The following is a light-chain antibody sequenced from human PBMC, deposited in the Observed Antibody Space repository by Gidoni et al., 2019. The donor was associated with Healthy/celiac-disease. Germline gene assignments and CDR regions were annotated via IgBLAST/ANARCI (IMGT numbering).Light chain of an antibody. CDR3: QQYGSSPGT. Sequence: ALTPSPGTLSLSPGERATLSCRASQSVSSSYLAWYQQKPGQAPRLLIYGASSRATGNPDRVSGSGSGTDFTLTISRLEPEDFAVYYCQQYGSSPGTFGQGTKLEIK. CDR1: QSVSSSY. V-gene: IGKV3-20*01. J-gene: IGKJ2*01. CDR2: GAS.